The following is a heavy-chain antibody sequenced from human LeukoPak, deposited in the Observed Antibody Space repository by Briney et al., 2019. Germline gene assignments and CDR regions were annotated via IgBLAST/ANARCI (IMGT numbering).Heavy chain of an antibody. V-gene: IGHV4-34*01. D-gene: IGHD6-13*01. CDR2: INHSGST. J-gene: IGHJ4*02. CDR3: AREVAAAGNFDY. Sequence: SETLSLTCAVYGGCFSGYYWSWIPQPPGKGLEWIGEINHSGSTNYNPSLKSRVTISVDTSKNQFSLKLSSVTAADTAVYYCAREVAAAGNFDYWGQGTLVTVSS. CDR1: GGCFSGYY.